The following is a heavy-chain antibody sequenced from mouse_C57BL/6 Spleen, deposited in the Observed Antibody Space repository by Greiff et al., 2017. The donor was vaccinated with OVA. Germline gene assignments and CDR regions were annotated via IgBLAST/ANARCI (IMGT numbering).Heavy chain of an antibody. J-gene: IGHJ2*01. CDR1: GYTFTSYW. CDR3: ARKAYYSNYDYFDY. V-gene: IGHV1-64*01. CDR2: IHPNSGST. Sequence: QVQLQQSGAELVKPGASVKLSCKASGYTFTSYWMHWVKQRPGQGLEWIGMIHPNSGSTNYNEKFKSKATLTVDKSSSTAYMQLSSLTSEDSAVYYCARKAYYSNYDYFDYWGQGTTLTVSS. D-gene: IGHD2-5*01.